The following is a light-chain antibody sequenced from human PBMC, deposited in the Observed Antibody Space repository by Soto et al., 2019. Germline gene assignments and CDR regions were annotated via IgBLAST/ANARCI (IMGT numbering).Light chain of an antibody. V-gene: IGKV1-33*01. CDR3: QQYDNLPIT. Sequence: DIHMTQSPSTLSASGGDRVTIACRARQSINIWLAWYQQKPGKAPKLLIYDASNLETGVPSRFSGSGSGTDFTFTISSLQPEDIATYYCQQYDNLPITFGQGTRLEIK. J-gene: IGKJ5*01. CDR1: QSINIW. CDR2: DAS.